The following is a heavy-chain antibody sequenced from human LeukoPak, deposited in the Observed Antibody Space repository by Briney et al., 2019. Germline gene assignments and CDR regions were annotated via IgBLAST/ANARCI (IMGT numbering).Heavy chain of an antibody. CDR3: ASRSVRATIASPEGFDY. D-gene: IGHD6-6*01. Sequence: APVKASFTSSGYTFTVYCMRWVRHSPGQGLEWMGLINPNSGGTNYAQKFQGRVSMTRATSISTAYMELSRLRSDDTAVYYCASRSVRATIASPEGFDYWGQG. V-gene: IGHV1-2*02. CDR2: INPNSGGT. J-gene: IGHJ4*02. CDR1: GYTFTVYC.